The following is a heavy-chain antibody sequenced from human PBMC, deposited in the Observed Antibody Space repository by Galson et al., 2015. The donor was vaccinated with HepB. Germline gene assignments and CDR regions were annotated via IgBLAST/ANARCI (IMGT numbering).Heavy chain of an antibody. CDR3: ARERSSGWYPDFDY. CDR2: IKQDGSEK. CDR1: GFTFSSYW. D-gene: IGHD6-19*01. V-gene: IGHV3-7*01. J-gene: IGHJ4*02. Sequence: SLRLSCAASGFTFSSYWMSWVRQAPGKGLEWVANIKQDGSEKYYVDSVKGRFTISRDNAKNSLYLQMNSLRAEDTAVYYCARERSSGWYPDFDYWGQGTLVTVFS.